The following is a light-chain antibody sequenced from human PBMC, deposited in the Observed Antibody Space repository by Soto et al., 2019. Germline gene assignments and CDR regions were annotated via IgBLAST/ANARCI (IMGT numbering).Light chain of an antibody. V-gene: IGKV3-15*01. J-gene: IGKJ3*01. CDR2: GAS. CDR3: QQCSSWLPFT. Sequence: EIVMTQSPATLSVSPGERATLSCRASQSVSSDLAWYHQKPGQAPRLLIYGASTRATGIPARFSGSGSGTEFTLTISGLQSEDFAVYYCQQCSSWLPFTFGPGTKVDIK. CDR1: QSVSSD.